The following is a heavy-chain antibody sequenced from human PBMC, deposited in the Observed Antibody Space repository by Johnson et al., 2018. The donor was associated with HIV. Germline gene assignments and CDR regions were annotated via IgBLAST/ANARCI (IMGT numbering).Heavy chain of an antibody. J-gene: IGHJ3*02. V-gene: IGHV3-33*06. CDR2: IWYDGSSK. CDR3: AKPAGGGIAARNAFDI. CDR1: GFTFSSYG. Sequence: QVQLVESGGGLIQPGGSLRLSCAASGFTFSSYGMHWVRQAPGKGLEWVAVIWYDGSSKYYADSVKGRFTISRDNSKNTLYLQMNSLRAEDTAVYHCAKPAGGGIAARNAFDIWGQGTMVTVSS. D-gene: IGHD6-6*01.